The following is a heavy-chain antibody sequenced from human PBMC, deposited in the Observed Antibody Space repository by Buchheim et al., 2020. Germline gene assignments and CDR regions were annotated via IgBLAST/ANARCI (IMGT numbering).Heavy chain of an antibody. D-gene: IGHD6-6*01. V-gene: IGHV4-31*03. J-gene: IGHJ2*01. CDR2: IYHRGTT. Sequence: QVQLQESGPGLVKPSQTLSLTCTVSNGSISSDDFYWSWTRQHPGKGLERIGYIYHRGTTYYNPSLRSRFDISMDTSKNQLSLNLDSVTAADTAIYYCATRPSDLSYWYFDLWGRGTL. CDR1: NGSISSDDFY. CDR3: ATRPSDLSYWYFDL.